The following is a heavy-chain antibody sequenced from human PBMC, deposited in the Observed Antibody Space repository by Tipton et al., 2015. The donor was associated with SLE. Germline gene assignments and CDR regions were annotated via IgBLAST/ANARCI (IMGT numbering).Heavy chain of an antibody. D-gene: IGHD3-3*01. CDR3: ARVCRYDFWSGYLYYYYGMDV. J-gene: IGHJ6*02. V-gene: IGHV4-59*11. CDR1: GGSFSSHY. CDR2: IYYRGST. Sequence: TLSLTCTVSGGSFSSHYWSWNRQPPGKGLEWIGYIYYRGSTNYNPSLKSRVTISVDTSKHQFSLKLSSLTAADTAVYYCARVCRYDFWSGYLYYYYGMDVWGQGTTVTVSS.